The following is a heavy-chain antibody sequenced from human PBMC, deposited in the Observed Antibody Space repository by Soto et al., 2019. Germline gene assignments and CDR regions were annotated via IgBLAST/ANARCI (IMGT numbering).Heavy chain of an antibody. CDR1: GGSISGGDYY. CDR2: IYYSGTT. D-gene: IGHD5-18*01. CDR3: ARALIQLWPHYYYGMDV. J-gene: IGHJ6*02. V-gene: IGHV4-30-4*08. Sequence: TLSLTCTLSGGSISGGDYYWSRLRQPPGKGLEWIGYIYYSGTTYYNPSLKSRVTISVDTSKNQFSLKVNSVTAADTAVYYCARALIQLWPHYYYGMDVWGQGTTVTVSS.